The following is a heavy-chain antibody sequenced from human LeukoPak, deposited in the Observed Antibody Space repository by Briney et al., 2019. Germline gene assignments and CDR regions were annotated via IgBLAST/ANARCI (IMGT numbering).Heavy chain of an antibody. J-gene: IGHJ4*02. Sequence: ARSLRLSCAASGFTFRTYAMHWVRQAPGKGLEWVAVISYDGGTEYCADSVKGRFTISRDNAKNSLYLQMNSLRAEDTAVYYCARKEINYYDSSGYDLWGQGTLVTVSS. V-gene: IGHV3-30-3*01. CDR1: GFTFRTYA. D-gene: IGHD3-22*01. CDR2: ISYDGGTE. CDR3: ARKEINYYDSSGYDL.